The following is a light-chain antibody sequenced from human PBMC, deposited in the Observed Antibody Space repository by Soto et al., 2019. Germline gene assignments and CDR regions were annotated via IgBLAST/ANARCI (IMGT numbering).Light chain of an antibody. J-gene: IGKJ3*01. Sequence: EIVLTQSPGTLSLSPGESGTLSCRASQSLSSGFLAWYQQRPGQAPRLLIYAASSRATGIPDRFSGTWSGTSFHPHHSRLEAEDFAVYFCPQFASLPRPFGPGTKVEIK. CDR3: PQFASLPRP. CDR1: QSLSSGF. CDR2: AAS. V-gene: IGKV3-20*01.